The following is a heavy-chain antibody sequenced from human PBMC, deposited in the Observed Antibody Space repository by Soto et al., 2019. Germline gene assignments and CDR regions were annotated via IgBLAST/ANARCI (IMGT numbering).Heavy chain of an antibody. V-gene: IGHV5-51*01. D-gene: IGHD1-1*01. CDR3: ARRGIGGNDAFDI. Sequence: GESLKISCKGSGYRFTNFWIGWVRQKPGKGLEWLGIIYSRDSDTRYSPSFQGQVTISADKSISTAYLQWSSLKASDTAMYYCARRGIGGNDAFDIWGQGTMVTVSS. J-gene: IGHJ3*02. CDR2: IYSRDSDT. CDR1: GYRFTNFW.